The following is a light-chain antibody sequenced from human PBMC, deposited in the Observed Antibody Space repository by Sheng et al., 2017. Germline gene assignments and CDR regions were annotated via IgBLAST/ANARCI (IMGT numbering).Light chain of an antibody. V-gene: IGKV3-11*01. Sequence: EIVLTQSPATLSLSPGERATLSCRASQSVSSSLAWYQQKPGQAPRLLIYDASNRATGIPARFSGSGSGTDFTLTISRLEPEDFAVYYCQQYDSSPWTFGQGTKVELK. CDR1: QSVSSS. CDR3: QQYDSSPWT. CDR2: DAS. J-gene: IGKJ1*01.